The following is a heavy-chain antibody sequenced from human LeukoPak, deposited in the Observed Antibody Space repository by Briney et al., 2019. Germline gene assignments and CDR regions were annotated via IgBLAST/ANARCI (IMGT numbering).Heavy chain of an antibody. J-gene: IGHJ5*02. CDR2: IIPIFGTA. D-gene: IGHD1-26*01. V-gene: IGHV1-69*05. CDR1: GGTFSSYA. Sequence: ASVKVSCKASGGTFSSYAISWVRQAPGQGLEWMGGIIPIFGTANYAQKFQGRVTITTDESTSTAYMELISLRSEDTAVYYCARDCTAGATSWFDPWGQGTLVTVSS. CDR3: ARDCTAGATSWFDP.